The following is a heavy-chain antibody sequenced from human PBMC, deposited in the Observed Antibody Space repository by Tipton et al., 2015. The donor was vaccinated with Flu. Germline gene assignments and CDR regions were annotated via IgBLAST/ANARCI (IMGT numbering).Heavy chain of an antibody. J-gene: IGHJ4*02. Sequence: SLSCTVSGYSISSDCYWGWIRQPPGKGLEWIGEITHSGSTNYKPSLKSRVSISVDTSKNQFSLKLSSVTAADTAVYYCARRKSGGYYFDSWGQGTLVTVSS. D-gene: IGHD3-3*01. CDR3: ARRKSGGYYFDS. CDR1: GYSISSDCY. V-gene: IGHV4-38-2*02. CDR2: ITHSGST.